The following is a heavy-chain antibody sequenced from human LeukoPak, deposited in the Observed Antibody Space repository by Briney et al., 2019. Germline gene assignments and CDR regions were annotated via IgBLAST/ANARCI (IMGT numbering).Heavy chain of an antibody. V-gene: IGHV3-15*01. J-gene: IGHJ4*02. D-gene: IGHD2-15*01. CDR2: IKNKNTGETT. Sequence: GGSLRLSCAASGFTFSDAWMSGVRQAPGKGLEWVGRIKNKNTGETTDYAAPVKGRFTISRDDSKNTLYLQMNSLKSEDTAVYYCTRAIGGGRDPDFDYWGQGTLVTVSS. CDR1: GFTFSDAW. CDR3: TRAIGGGRDPDFDY.